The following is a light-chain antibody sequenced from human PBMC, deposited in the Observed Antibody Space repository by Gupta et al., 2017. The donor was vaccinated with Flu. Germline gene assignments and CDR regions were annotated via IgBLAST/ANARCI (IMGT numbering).Light chain of an antibody. Sequence: VITQSLATLAMPPGERVNLACRASQSVRNHLSWYHQKPVQAPRLLITGASTRATGIPASFSGSVSGTEFTLTISSLQSEDFAVYYCQQYSYWPYTFGQGTKLDIK. CDR1: QSVRNH. CDR3: QQYSYWPYT. J-gene: IGKJ2*01. CDR2: GAS. V-gene: IGKV3-15*01.